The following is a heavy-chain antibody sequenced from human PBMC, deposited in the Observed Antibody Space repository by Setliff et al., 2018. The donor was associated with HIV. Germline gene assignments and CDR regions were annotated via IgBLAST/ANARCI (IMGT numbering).Heavy chain of an antibody. CDR1: GGSISTSRYY. Sequence: PSETLSLTCTVSGGSISTSRYYWGWVRQPPGKGLEWIGSINYRGNTYYNPSLKSRAAISVDTSKNQISLKLSSVTAADPAVYYCTSLDGSESPYIYYYYMDVWGKGTAVTVSS. CDR2: INYRGNT. CDR3: TSLDGSESPYIYYYYMDV. D-gene: IGHD3-10*01. V-gene: IGHV4-39*01. J-gene: IGHJ6*03.